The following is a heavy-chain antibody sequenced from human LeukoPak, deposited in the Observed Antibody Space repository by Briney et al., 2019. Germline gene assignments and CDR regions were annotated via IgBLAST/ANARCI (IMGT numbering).Heavy chain of an antibody. CDR2: ISSISAY. J-gene: IGHJ4*02. CDR3: ARQGLGQFYFDH. CDR1: GFTFSGYY. Sequence: GGSLRLSCAASGFTFSGYYMSWVRQAPGKGLEWLSYISSISAYSNYADSVKGRFTIFRDNAKNSLYLQMSSLRAEDTALYFCARQGLGQFYFDHWGQGALVTVSS. V-gene: IGHV3-11*03. D-gene: IGHD3/OR15-3a*01.